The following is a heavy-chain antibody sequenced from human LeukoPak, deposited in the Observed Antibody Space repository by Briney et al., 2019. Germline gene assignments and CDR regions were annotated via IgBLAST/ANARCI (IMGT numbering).Heavy chain of an antibody. J-gene: IGHJ4*02. V-gene: IGHV3-53*01. D-gene: IGHD6-13*01. Sequence: GGSLRLSCAASGFTVSSNYMSWVRQAPGKGLEWVSVIYSGGSTYYADSVKGRFTISRDNSKNTLYLQMNSLRAEDTAVYYCAKVPGSSSSWYYFDYWGQGTLVTVSS. CDR2: IYSGGST. CDR3: AKVPGSSSSWYYFDY. CDR1: GFTVSSNY.